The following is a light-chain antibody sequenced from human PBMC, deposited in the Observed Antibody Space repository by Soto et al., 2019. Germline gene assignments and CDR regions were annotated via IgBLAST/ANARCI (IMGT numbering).Light chain of an antibody. CDR2: GAS. V-gene: IGKV3-20*01. CDR3: QQYGSSPSGR. Sequence: EIVLTQSPGTLSLSPGERATLSCRASQSVSNNYLAWYQQKPGQSPRLLIYGASSRSPGIPDRFSGSVSGTDFTLTISRLEPEDFAVYYCQQYGSSPSGRFGQGTKVDIK. CDR1: QSVSNNY. J-gene: IGKJ1*01.